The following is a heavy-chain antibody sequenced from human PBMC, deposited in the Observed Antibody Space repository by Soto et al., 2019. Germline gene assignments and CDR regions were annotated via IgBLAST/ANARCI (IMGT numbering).Heavy chain of an antibody. V-gene: IGHV4-39*07. CDR1: GDSISSSDYY. CDR2: IYYSGST. CDR3: ARRYGGNFDY. Sequence: SETLSLTCTVSGDSISSSDYYWGWIRQPPGKGLEWIGNIYYSGSTNYNPSLKSRVTISVDTSKNQFSLKLSSVTAADTAVYYCARRYGGNFDYWGQGTLVTVSS. J-gene: IGHJ4*02. D-gene: IGHD3-16*01.